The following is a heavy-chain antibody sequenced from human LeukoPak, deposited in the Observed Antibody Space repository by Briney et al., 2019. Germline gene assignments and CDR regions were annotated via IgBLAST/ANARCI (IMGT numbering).Heavy chain of an antibody. D-gene: IGHD4-23*01. J-gene: IGHJ4*02. CDR1: GFSLSTSAGG. Sequence: SGPTPVNLTQTLTLTCTFSGFSLSTSAGGVGWIRQPPGKALEWLALIYWNDDKRYSPSLKSRLTITKDTSKNQVVLTMTNMDPVDTATYYCAHFNGTLTPVAYWGQGTLVTVSS. V-gene: IGHV2-5*01. CDR3: AHFNGTLTPVAY. CDR2: IYWNDDK.